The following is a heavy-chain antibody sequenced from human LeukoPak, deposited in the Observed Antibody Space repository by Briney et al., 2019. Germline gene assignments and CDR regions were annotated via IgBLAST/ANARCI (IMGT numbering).Heavy chain of an antibody. CDR2: MNPKTGNT. CDR3: ARGPRVIGVVLSSHWFFDV. V-gene: IGHV1-8*01. Sequence: GASVKVSCTASGYTFSSYDINWVRQAAGQGLEWMGWMNPKTGNTGYAQKFQGRLSFTRNTSINTAYMELSSLRSEDTAVYCARGPRVIGVVLSSHWFFDVWGRGTLVTVSS. CDR1: GYTFSSYD. J-gene: IGHJ2*01. D-gene: IGHD3-3*01.